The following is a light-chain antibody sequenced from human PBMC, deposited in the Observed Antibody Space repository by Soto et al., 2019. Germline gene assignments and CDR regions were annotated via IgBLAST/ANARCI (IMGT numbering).Light chain of an antibody. CDR2: YAS. Sequence: EMVMTQSPATLSESPGERATLSCRASQTLSRNLAWYQQQPGQAPRLLIFYASTRATGIPARFSGSGSGTDFTLTISSLQSEDFAVYYCQQYDKWPHTFGQGTKLEIK. CDR3: QQYDKWPHT. V-gene: IGKV3-15*01. J-gene: IGKJ2*01. CDR1: QTLSRN.